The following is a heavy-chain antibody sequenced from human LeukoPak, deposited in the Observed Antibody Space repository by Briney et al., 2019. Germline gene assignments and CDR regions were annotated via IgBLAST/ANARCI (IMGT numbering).Heavy chain of an antibody. CDR3: VTEQLGDDNFDY. CDR2: INHSGST. Sequence: PSETLSLTCAVYGGSFSGYYWSWIRQPPGKGLEWIGEINHSGSTNYNPSLKGRVTISVDTSKNQFSLKLNSVTAADTAVYYCVTEQLGDDNFDYWGQGTLVTVSS. V-gene: IGHV4-34*01. J-gene: IGHJ4*02. D-gene: IGHD3-10*01. CDR1: GGSFSGYY.